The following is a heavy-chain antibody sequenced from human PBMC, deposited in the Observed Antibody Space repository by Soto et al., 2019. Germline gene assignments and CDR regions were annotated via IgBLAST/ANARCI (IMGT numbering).Heavy chain of an antibody. J-gene: IGHJ4*02. Sequence: GGSRRLSWAASGFTFSNALMSGVRQAPGKGLEWVGRIKSKTDGWTTDYAAPVKGRFTISRDDSKNTLYLQMNSLKTEDTAVYYCTTSYGDYEFDYWGQGTLVTVSS. CDR3: TTSYGDYEFDY. V-gene: IGHV3-15*01. CDR1: GFTFSNAL. D-gene: IGHD4-17*01. CDR2: IKSKTDGWTT.